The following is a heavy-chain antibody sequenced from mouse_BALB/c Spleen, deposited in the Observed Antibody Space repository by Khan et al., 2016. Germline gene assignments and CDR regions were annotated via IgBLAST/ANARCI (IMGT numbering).Heavy chain of an antibody. J-gene: IGHJ2*01. CDR2: IYYSGST. CDR3: ATSSSGYWYYFDY. CDR1: GYSITSHYS. Sequence: EVQLQESGPDLVKPFQSLSLTCTVTGYSITSHYSWHWIRHFPGNKLEWMGYIYYSGSTNYNPSLKSRISITRDTSKNRFFLQLNSVTTEDTATCYCATSSSGYWYYFDYWGQGTTLTVSS. V-gene: IGHV3-1*02. D-gene: IGHD3-1*01.